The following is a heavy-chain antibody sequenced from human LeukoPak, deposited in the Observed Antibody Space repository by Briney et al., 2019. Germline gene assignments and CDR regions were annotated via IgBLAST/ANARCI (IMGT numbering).Heavy chain of an antibody. D-gene: IGHD3-10*02. CDR1: GFTFSSYS. CDR2: ISSSSSYI. CDR3: ARAASVRGVIMIDY. V-gene: IGHV3-21*01. Sequence: PGGSLRLSCAASGFTFSSYSMNWVRQAPGKGLEWVSSISSSSSYIYYADSVKGRFTISRDNAKNSLYLQMNSLRAEDAAVYYCARAASVRGVIMIDYWGQGTLVTVSS. J-gene: IGHJ4*02.